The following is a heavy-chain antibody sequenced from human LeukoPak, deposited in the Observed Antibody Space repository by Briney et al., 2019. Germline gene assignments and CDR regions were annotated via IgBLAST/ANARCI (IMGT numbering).Heavy chain of an antibody. Sequence: ASVKVSCKASGGTFNSYAISWVRQAPGQGLEWMGGIIPIFGTANYAQKFQGRVTITADESTSTAYMELSSLRSEDTAVYYCARVQDSSGWYLTVAREVTGYYYYGMDVWGQGTTVTVSS. J-gene: IGHJ6*02. CDR3: ARVQDSSGWYLTVAREVTGYYYYGMDV. V-gene: IGHV1-69*13. D-gene: IGHD6-19*01. CDR1: GGTFNSYA. CDR2: IIPIFGTA.